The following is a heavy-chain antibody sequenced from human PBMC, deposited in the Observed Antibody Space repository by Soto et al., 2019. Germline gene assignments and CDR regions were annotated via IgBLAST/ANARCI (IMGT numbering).Heavy chain of an antibody. CDR1: GFTFSTYW. V-gene: IGHV3-7*01. D-gene: IGHD6-19*01. CDR2: IKQDGSEE. CDR3: ARPLGWRDAFDI. J-gene: IGHJ3*02. Sequence: EVQLVESGGGLVQPGGSLRLSCAASGFTFSTYWMSWVRQTPEKGLEWVANIKQDGSEEYYVDSVKGRFTISRDNAKNSMFLQMNSLRVEDTAVYYCARPLGWRDAFDIWAQGTMVTVSS.